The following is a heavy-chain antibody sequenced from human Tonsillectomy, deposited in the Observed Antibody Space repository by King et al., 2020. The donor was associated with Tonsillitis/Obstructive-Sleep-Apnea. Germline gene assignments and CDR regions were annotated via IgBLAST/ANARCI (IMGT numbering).Heavy chain of an antibody. Sequence: VQLQQWGAGLLKPSETLSLTCAVYGGSFSGYYWSWIRQPPGKGLEWIGEINHSGITNYNPSLKSRVTISVDTSKNQFSLKLSSVTAADTAVYYCARGEAPDCSSTSCYIWFDPWGQGTLVTVSS. D-gene: IGHD2-2*02. CDR3: ARGEAPDCSSTSCYIWFDP. CDR1: GGSFSGYY. V-gene: IGHV4-34*01. J-gene: IGHJ5*02. CDR2: INHSGIT.